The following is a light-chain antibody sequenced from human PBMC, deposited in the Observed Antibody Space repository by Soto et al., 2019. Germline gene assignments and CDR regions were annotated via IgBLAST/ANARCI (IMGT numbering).Light chain of an antibody. CDR2: TIS. CDR1: QGLVLSDGNTY. CDR3: MQGLQTPYT. V-gene: IGKV2-30*01. J-gene: IGKJ2*01. Sequence: DVVMTQSPLSLPVPLGQPASISCRSSQGLVLSDGNTYLSWFHQRPGQSPRRLIYTISDRASGVPDRFSGSGSGTDFTLKISGLEAEDVGVYYCMQGLQTPYTFGQGTKLEIK.